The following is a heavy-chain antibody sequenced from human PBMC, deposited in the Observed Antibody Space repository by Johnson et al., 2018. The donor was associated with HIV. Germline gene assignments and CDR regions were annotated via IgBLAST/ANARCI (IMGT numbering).Heavy chain of an antibody. Sequence: QVQLVESGGGVVQPGRSLRLSCAASGFTFSSYGMHWVRQAPGKGLEWVAVIWYDGSSTSYADFVKGRFTISRDNAKNPLYLQMNSLRADDTAVYYFARKQWLVIASDAFDIWGQGTMVTVSS. CDR1: GFTFSSYG. CDR3: ARKQWLVIASDAFDI. CDR2: IWYDGSST. D-gene: IGHD6-19*01. V-gene: IGHV3-33*03. J-gene: IGHJ3*02.